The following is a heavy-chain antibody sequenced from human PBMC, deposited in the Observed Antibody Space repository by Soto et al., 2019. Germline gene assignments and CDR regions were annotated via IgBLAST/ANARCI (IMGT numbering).Heavy chain of an antibody. D-gene: IGHD2-15*01. V-gene: IGHV4-59*08. Sequence: SETLSLTCTVSGGSITSYYWSWIRQSPGKGLEWIGYMYYSGTTNYNPSLKSRVTISVDTSKNQFSLKLSSVTAADTAVYYCARRSGQYCSGGSCYLYFDPWGQGTLVTVSS. J-gene: IGHJ5*02. CDR1: GGSITSYY. CDR2: MYYSGTT. CDR3: ARRSGQYCSGGSCYLYFDP.